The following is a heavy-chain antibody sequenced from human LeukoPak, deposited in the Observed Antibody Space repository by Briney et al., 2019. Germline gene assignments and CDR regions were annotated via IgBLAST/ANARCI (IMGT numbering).Heavy chain of an antibody. CDR1: GFTFRSYW. CDR2: IDLDGSST. J-gene: IGHJ4*02. D-gene: IGHD3-3*01. CDR3: ARDRGFWSGFDY. V-gene: IGHV3-74*01. Sequence: GGTLRLSCAASGFTFRSYWMHWVRQAPGKGLEWVSRIDLDGSSTFADSAKGRLTMSRDNAKNTVYLQMNSLREEDTAVYYCARDRGFWSGFDYWGQGTLVTVSS.